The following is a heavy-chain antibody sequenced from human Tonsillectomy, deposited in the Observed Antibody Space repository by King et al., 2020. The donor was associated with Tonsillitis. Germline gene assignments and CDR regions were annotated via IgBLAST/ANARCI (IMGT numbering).Heavy chain of an antibody. CDR1: GGSISSYY. V-gene: IGHV4-59*01. D-gene: IGHD3-10*01. CDR2: IYYSGST. CDR3: ARSRNMVRGVIATMDV. Sequence: QLQESGPGLVKPSETLSLTCTVSGGSISSYYWSWIRQPPGKGLEWIGYIYYSGSTNYNPSLKSRVTISVDTSKNQFSLKLSSVTAADTAVYYCARSRNMVRGVIATMDVWGKGTTVTVSS. J-gene: IGHJ6*04.